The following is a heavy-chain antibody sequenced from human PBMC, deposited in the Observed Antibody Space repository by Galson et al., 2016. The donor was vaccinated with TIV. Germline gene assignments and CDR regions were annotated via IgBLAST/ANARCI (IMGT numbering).Heavy chain of an antibody. J-gene: IGHJ4*02. Sequence: SLRLSCAASGFTFSSYDMFWVRQAPGKGLEWVAFITYDGSDKNYADSVKGRFTISGDKSKNTLYLQMSSLRPEDTAVYYCARVYSSYSFDYWGQGTLVTVSS. D-gene: IGHD6-19*01. CDR2: ITYDGSDK. CDR3: ARVYSSYSFDY. V-gene: IGHV3-30*04. CDR1: GFTFSSYD.